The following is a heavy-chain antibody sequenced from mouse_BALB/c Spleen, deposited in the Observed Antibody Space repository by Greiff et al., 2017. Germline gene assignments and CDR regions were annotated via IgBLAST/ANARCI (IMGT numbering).Heavy chain of an antibody. V-gene: IGHV1-15*01. CDR3: TRGGSAY. CDR2: IDPETGGT. Sequence: QVQLQQSGAELVRPGASVTLSCKASGYTFTDYEMHWVKQTPVHGLEWIGAIDPETGGTAYNQKFKGKATLTADKSSSTAYMELRSLTSEDSAVYYCTRGGSAYWGQGTLVTVSA. CDR1: GYTFTDYE. J-gene: IGHJ3*01.